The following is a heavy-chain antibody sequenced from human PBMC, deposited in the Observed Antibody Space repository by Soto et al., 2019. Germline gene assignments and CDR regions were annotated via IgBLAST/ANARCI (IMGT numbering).Heavy chain of an antibody. D-gene: IGHD2-8*01. CDR3: ARDGSAAGMVYGNWFDP. J-gene: IGHJ5*02. V-gene: IGHV1-3*01. CDR1: GYTFTSYA. CDR2: INAGNGNT. Sequence: ASVKVSCKASGYTFTSYAMHWVRQAPGQRLEWMGWINAGNGNTKYSQKFQGRVTITRDTSASTAYMELSSLGSEDTAVYYCARDGSAAGMVYGNWFDPWGQGTLVTVSS.